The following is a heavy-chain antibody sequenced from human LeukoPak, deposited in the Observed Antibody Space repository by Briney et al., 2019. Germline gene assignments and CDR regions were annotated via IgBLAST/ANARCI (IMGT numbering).Heavy chain of an antibody. CDR2: IYYSGST. CDR3: ARGMSWSGWFVY. V-gene: IGHV4-59*01. Sequence: SETLSLTCTVSAGSISSYYLSWIRQPPGKGLEWIGYIYYSGSTNYNPSLKSRVTISVDTSKNQFSLKLSSVPAADTAVYYCARGMSWSGWFVYWGQGTLVTVSS. D-gene: IGHD6-19*01. J-gene: IGHJ4*02. CDR1: AGSISSYY.